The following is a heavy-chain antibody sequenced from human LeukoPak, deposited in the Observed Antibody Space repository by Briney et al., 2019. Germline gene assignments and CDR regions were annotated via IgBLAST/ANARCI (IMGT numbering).Heavy chain of an antibody. CDR1: GGSISSYY. CDR2: IYYSGST. CDR3: ARPLLGSSWHPLGL. J-gene: IGHJ2*01. D-gene: IGHD6-13*01. Sequence: SETLSLTYTVSGGSISSYYWSWIRQPPGKGLEWIGYIYYSGSTNYNPSLKSRVTISVDTSKNQFSLKLSSVTAADTAVYYCARPLLGSSWHPLGLWGRGTLVTVSS. V-gene: IGHV4-59*08.